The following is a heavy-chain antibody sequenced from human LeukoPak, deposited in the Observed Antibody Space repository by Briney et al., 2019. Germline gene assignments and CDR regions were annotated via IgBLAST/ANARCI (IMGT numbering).Heavy chain of an antibody. CDR1: GGSFSGYY. CDR2: INHSGST. Sequence: PSETLSLTCAVYGGSFSGYYWSWIRQPPGKGLEWIGEINHSGSTNYNPSLKSRVTISVDTSKNQFSLKLSSVTAADTAVYYCARQARGLLWFGELSWFDPWGQGTLVTVSS. D-gene: IGHD3-10*01. CDR3: ARQARGLLWFGELSWFDP. J-gene: IGHJ5*02. V-gene: IGHV4-34*01.